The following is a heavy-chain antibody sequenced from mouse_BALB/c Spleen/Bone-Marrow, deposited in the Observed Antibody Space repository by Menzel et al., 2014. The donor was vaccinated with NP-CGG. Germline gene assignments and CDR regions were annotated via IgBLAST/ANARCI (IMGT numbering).Heavy chain of an antibody. CDR2: IDPADDNT. CDR1: GFNIKDTY. CDR3: ASYVYGYYLDY. Sequence: EVQRVESGAELVKTGASVKLSCTASGFNIKDTYIHWVKQRPEQGLEWIGRIDPADDNTKYDPKFQGKATITADTSSSTAYLQLSSLTSEDTAVYYCASYVYGYYLDYWGQGTTLTVSS. D-gene: IGHD2-2*01. J-gene: IGHJ2*01. V-gene: IGHV14-3*02.